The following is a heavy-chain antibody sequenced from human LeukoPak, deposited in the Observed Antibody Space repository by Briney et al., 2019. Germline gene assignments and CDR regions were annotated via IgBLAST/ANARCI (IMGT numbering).Heavy chain of an antibody. J-gene: IGHJ6*02. CDR3: ARDLYYYGSGSYYGMDV. D-gene: IGHD3-10*01. CDR1: GFTVSSDY. Sequence: GGSLRLSCAASGFTVSSDYMSWVRQAPGKGLEWVSVIYSGGTTYYADSVKGRFTISRDNSKNTLYLQMNSLRAEDTAVYYCARDLYYYGSGSYYGMDVWGQGTTVTVSS. V-gene: IGHV3-53*01. CDR2: IYSGGTT.